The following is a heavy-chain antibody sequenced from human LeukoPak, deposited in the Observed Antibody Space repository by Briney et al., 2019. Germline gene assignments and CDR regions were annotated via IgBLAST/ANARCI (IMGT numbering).Heavy chain of an antibody. D-gene: IGHD7-27*01. CDR1: GGTFSSYA. CDR2: IIPIFGTA. J-gene: IGHJ4*02. Sequence: SVKVSCKASGGTFSSYAISWVRQAPGQGLEWMGGIIPIFGTANYAQKFQGSVTITTDESTSPPYMELSSLRPEDTAGYYCARTDYGILGTIRSRGFDYGGQGTRVTV. V-gene: IGHV1-69*05. CDR3: ARTDYGILGTIRSRGFDY.